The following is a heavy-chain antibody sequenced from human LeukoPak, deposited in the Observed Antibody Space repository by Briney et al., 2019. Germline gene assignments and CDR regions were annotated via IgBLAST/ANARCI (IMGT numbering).Heavy chain of an antibody. D-gene: IGHD6-13*01. CDR2: IESDGSSK. CDR3: ARDTMTSSWYCDD. CDR1: GFTFSGYW. J-gene: IGHJ4*02. V-gene: IGHV3-74*01. Sequence: GGSLRLSCAASGFTFSGYWMHRVRQAPEKGLVWVSRIESDGSSKRYADSVKGRFTISRDNAKNSMYLQMNSLRAEDTAVYYCARDTMTSSWYCDDWGQGTLVTVSS.